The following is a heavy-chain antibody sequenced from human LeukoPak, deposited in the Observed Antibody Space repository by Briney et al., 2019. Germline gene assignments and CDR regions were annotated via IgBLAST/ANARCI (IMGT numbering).Heavy chain of an antibody. J-gene: IGHJ4*02. CDR3: ARVRYFDWSFDY. D-gene: IGHD3-9*01. CDR2: INAGNGNT. V-gene: IGHV1-3*01. Sequence: ASVKVSCKASGYTFTSYAMHWVRQAPGQRLEWMGWINAGNGNTKYSQKFQGRVTITRDTSASTAYMELSSLRSEDTAVYYCARVRYFDWSFDYWGQGTLVTVSS. CDR1: GYTFTSYA.